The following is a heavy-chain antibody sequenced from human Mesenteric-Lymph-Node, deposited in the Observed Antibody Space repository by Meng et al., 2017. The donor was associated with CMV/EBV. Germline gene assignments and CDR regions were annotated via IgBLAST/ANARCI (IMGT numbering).Heavy chain of an antibody. Sequence: MHWVRQAPGKGLEWVAVIWYDGSNKFYADSAKGRFTIYRDNYKNMVYLQMNSLRPEDTAVYYCAKLNCGNDCYFEVLQDAFDIWGQGTMVTVSS. J-gene: IGHJ3*02. V-gene: IGHV3-33*03. CDR2: IWYDGSNK. CDR3: AKLNCGNDCYFEVLQDAFDI. D-gene: IGHD2-21*01.